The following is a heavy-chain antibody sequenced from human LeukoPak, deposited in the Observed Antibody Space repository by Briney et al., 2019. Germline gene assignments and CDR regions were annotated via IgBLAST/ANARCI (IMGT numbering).Heavy chain of an antibody. CDR1: GFTFGDYA. Sequence: PGGSLRLSCAASGFTFGDYAVTWVRLAPGKGLEWVGFIRSKAYGGTPEYAASVKGRFTISRDDSKGVAYLQMNSLKTEDTAVYYCTRDQTPYYWGQGTLITVSS. CDR2: IRSKAYGGTP. V-gene: IGHV3-49*04. CDR3: TRDQTPYY. J-gene: IGHJ4*02.